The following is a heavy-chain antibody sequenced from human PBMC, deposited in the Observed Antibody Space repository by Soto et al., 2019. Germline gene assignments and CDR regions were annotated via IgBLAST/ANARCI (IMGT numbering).Heavy chain of an antibody. CDR2: MNPNRGNL. J-gene: IGHJ5*02. CDR3: ARRRTRYCSSTSCYTNWFDP. V-gene: IGHV1-8*01. Sequence: ASVKVSCKASGYSFTSYDINWLRQATGQGRELMVWMNPNRGNLGYAQKFQGRVTMTRNTSISTAYMARSRLRSADTAVYYCARRRTRYCSSTSCYTNWFDPWGQGTLVTVSS. D-gene: IGHD2-2*02. CDR1: GYSFTSYD.